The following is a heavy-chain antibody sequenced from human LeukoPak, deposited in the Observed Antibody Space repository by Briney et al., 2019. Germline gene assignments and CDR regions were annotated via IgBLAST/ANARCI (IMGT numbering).Heavy chain of an antibody. Sequence: GGSLRLSCVASGFTFSGNWMNWVRQAPGKGLVWVSRISGDGSEITYADSVKGRFTISRDNARNTLYLQMNSLRVEDTAVYYCVSLGGITVTGPYDFDCWGQGTVVTVSS. J-gene: IGHJ4*02. CDR2: ISGDGSEI. CDR1: GFTFSGNW. V-gene: IGHV3-74*03. D-gene: IGHD1-20*01. CDR3: VSLGGITVTGPYDFDC.